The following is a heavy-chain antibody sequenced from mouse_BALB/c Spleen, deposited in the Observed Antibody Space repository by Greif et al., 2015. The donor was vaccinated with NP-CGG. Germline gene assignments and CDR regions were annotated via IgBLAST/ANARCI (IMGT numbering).Heavy chain of an antibody. CDR2: INPSSGYT. CDR1: GYTFTSYT. J-gene: IGHJ3*01. D-gene: IGHD2-4*01. CDR3: ARPIYYDYDAWFAY. V-gene: IGHV1-4*02. Sequence: QVQLKESAAELARPGASVKMSCKASGYTFTSYTMHWVKQRPGQGLEWIGYINPSSGYTEYNQKFKDKTTLTADKSSSSAYMQLSSLTSEDSAVYYCARPIYYDYDAWFAYWGQGTLVTVSA.